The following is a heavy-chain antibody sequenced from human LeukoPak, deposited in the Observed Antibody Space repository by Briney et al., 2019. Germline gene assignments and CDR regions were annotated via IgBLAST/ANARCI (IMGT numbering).Heavy chain of an antibody. CDR3: AKDLGLVVVSFDY. V-gene: IGHV3-30-3*01. CDR1: GFTFSSYA. CDR2: ISYDGSNK. D-gene: IGHD3-22*01. Sequence: GGSLRLSCAASGFTFSSYAMHWVRQAPGKGLEWVAVISYDGSNKYYADSVKGRFTISRDNSKNTLYLQMNSLRAEDTAVYYCAKDLGLVVVSFDYWGQGTLVTVSS. J-gene: IGHJ4*02.